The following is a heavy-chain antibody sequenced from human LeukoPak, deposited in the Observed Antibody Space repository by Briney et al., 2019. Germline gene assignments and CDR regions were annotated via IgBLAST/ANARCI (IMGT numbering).Heavy chain of an antibody. D-gene: IGHD6-19*01. CDR2: INHSGST. J-gene: IGHJ4*02. Sequence: SETLSLTCAVYGGSFSGYYWSWIRQPPGKGLEWIGEINHSGSTNYNPSLKSRVTISVDTSKNQFSLKLSSVTSADTAVYYCARGGGYSSGWPFDYWGQGTLVTVSS. CDR3: ARGGGYSSGWPFDY. V-gene: IGHV4-34*01. CDR1: GGSFSGYY.